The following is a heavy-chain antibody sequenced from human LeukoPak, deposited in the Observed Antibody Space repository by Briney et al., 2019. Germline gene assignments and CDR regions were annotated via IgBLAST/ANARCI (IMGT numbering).Heavy chain of an antibody. Sequence: ASVKVSCKASGYTFTGYYMHWVRQAPGQGLEWMGWINPNSGGTNYAQKFQGRVSMTRDTSISTAYMELSRLRSEDTAIYYCARIRDGYNDAYDIWGQGTVVTVPS. CDR2: INPNSGGT. CDR1: GYTFTGYY. D-gene: IGHD5-24*01. V-gene: IGHV1-2*02. J-gene: IGHJ3*02. CDR3: ARIRDGYNDAYDI.